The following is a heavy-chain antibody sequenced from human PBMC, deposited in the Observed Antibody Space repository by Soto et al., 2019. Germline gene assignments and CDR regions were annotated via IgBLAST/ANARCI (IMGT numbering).Heavy chain of an antibody. J-gene: IGHJ4*02. CDR2: ISGSGGST. D-gene: IGHD6-6*01. CDR1: GFTFSSYA. Sequence: GGSLRISCAASGFTFSSYAMSWVRQAPGKGLEWVSAISGSGGSTYYADSVKGRFTISRDNSKNTLYLQMNSLRAEDTAVYYCAKADPPYSSSSAFDYWGQGTLVTVSS. CDR3: AKADPPYSSSSAFDY. V-gene: IGHV3-23*01.